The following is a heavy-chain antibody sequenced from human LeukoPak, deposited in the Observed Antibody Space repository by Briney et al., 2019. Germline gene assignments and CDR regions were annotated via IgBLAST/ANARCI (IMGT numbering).Heavy chain of an antibody. D-gene: IGHD4-17*01. CDR1: GGSSNYY. CDR3: APIYGDYSDFDY. V-gene: IGHV4-34*01. J-gene: IGHJ4*02. Sequence: SETLSLTCGVYGGSSNYYWSWIRQAPGKGLEWIGETTHDGRTNYSPSLRGRATISKDTSKSQFSLRLTSVTVADTAVYYCAPIYGDYSDFDYWGQGTLVTVSS. CDR2: TTHDGRT.